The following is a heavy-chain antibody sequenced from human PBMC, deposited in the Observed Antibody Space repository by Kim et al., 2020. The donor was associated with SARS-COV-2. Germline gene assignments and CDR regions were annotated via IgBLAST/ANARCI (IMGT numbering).Heavy chain of an antibody. CDR2: IIPIFGTA. D-gene: IGHD4-17*01. V-gene: IGHV1-69*13. J-gene: IGHJ4*02. CDR3: ARDGSSDTVTVPFNY. Sequence: SVKVSCKASGGTFSSYAISWVRQAPGQGLEWMGGIIPIFGTANYAQKFQGRVTITADESTSTAYMELSSLRSEDTAVYYCARDGSSDTVTVPFNYWGQGTLVTVSS. CDR1: GGTFSSYA.